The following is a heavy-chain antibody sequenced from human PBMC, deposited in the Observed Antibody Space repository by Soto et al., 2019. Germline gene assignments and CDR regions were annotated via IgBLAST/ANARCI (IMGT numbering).Heavy chain of an antibody. Sequence: SETLSLTCTVSGGSISSYYWSGSRQRPGKGREWIGYIYYSGSTNYNPCLKSRGTISVETSKNQCSVKLSSVTAEDTAADNWERMPSYDILSTWGQGTLVTVSS. V-gene: IGHV4-59*01. CDR3: ERMPSYDILST. CDR1: GGSISSYY. J-gene: IGHJ5*02. CDR2: IYYSGST. D-gene: IGHD3-9*01.